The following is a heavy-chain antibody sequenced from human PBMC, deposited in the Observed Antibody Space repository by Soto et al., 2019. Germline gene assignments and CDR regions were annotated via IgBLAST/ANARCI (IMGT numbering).Heavy chain of an antibody. J-gene: IGHJ4*02. Sequence: QVQLVQSGAEVKKPGASVKVSCKASGYTFTNYAFSWVRQAPGQGLEWMGWISAYNGNTNYPQKLQGRVTMTTDTSTSTAYMELRSLRSDDTAVYDCARDLAAAGPFDCWRQGTLVTVPS. CDR2: ISAYNGNT. CDR1: GYTFTNYA. D-gene: IGHD6-13*01. CDR3: ARDLAAAGPFDC. V-gene: IGHV1-18*01.